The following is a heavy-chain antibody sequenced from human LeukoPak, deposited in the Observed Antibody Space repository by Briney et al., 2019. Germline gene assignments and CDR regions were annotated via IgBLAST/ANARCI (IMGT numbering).Heavy chain of an antibody. CDR3: ARGHNYYYYMDV. CDR2: IKHDASEK. V-gene: IGHV3-7*01. Sequence: GGSLRLSCAPSGFSFSSYWMSWVRQAPGKGLEWVASIKHDASEKYYVDSVKGRFTISRDNAKNSLNLQMNSLRAEDTAVYYCARGHNYYYYMDVWGKGTTVTISS. J-gene: IGHJ6*03. CDR1: GFSFSSYW.